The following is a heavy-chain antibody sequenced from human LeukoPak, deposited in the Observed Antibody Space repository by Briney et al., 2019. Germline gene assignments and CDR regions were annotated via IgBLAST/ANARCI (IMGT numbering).Heavy chain of an antibody. CDR3: AADPCYYGSGNYYYGMDV. CDR1: GFTFTSSA. Sequence: ASVKVSCKASGFTFTSSAMQWVRQARGQRLEWIGWIVVGSGNTNYAQKFQERVTITRDMSTSTAYMELSSLRSEDTAVYYCAADPCYYGSGNYYYGMDVWGQGTTVTVSS. V-gene: IGHV1-58*02. CDR2: IVVGSGNT. J-gene: IGHJ6*02. D-gene: IGHD3-10*01.